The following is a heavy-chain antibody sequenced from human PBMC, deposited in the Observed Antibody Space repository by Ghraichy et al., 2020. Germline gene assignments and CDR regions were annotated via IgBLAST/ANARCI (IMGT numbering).Heavy chain of an antibody. Sequence: GGSLRLSCAASGFTFSSHGVNWVRQVPGKGLVWVARINRDGGTTTYADSVNGRFTISRDNAKNTLYLQMNSLRAEDTAVYYCARAGMGWGQGTLVTVSS. D-gene: IGHD2-8*01. J-gene: IGHJ4*02. CDR2: INRDGGTT. V-gene: IGHV3-74*01. CDR3: ARAGMG. CDR1: GFTFSSHG.